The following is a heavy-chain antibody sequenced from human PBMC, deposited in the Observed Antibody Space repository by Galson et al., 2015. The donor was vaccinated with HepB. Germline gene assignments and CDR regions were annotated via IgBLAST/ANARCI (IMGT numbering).Heavy chain of an antibody. Sequence: SLRLSCAASGFIFSDYYMSWIRQAPGKGLEWVSYISSSSSYTNYADSVKGRFTISRDNAKNSLYLQMKSLRAEDTAVYYCARISDSSGYLFDYWGQGTLVTVSS. J-gene: IGHJ4*02. D-gene: IGHD3-22*01. V-gene: IGHV3-11*06. CDR3: ARISDSSGYLFDY. CDR1: GFIFSDYY. CDR2: ISSSSSYT.